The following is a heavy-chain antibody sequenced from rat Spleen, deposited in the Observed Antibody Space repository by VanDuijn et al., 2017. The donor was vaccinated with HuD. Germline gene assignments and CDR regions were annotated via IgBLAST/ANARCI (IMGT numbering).Heavy chain of an antibody. CDR1: GFTFSNYG. CDR3: ARCFDL. CDR2: INFDGSST. V-gene: IGHV5-29*01. Sequence: EVQMVESGGGSVQPGRSLKLSCAASGFTFSNYGMHWIRQAPTKGLEWVATINFDGSSTYYRDSVRGRFSISRDNAKSILYLQMDSLRSEDTATYYCARCFDLWGQGVMVTVSS. J-gene: IGHJ2*01.